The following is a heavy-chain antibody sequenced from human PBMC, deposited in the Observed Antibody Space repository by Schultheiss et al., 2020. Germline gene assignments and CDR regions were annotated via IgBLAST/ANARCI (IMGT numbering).Heavy chain of an antibody. CDR3: AHRSELRYFGRFDY. J-gene: IGHJ4*02. D-gene: IGHD3-9*01. CDR2: IDWDDDK. V-gene: IGHV2-5*08. Sequence: SGPTLVKPTQTLTLTCTFSGFSLSTGGMCVSWIRQPPGKALEWLALIDWDDDKRYSLSLKSRLTITKDTSKNQVVLTMTNVDPVDTATYYCAHRSELRYFGRFDYWGQGTLVTVSS. CDR1: GFSLSTGGMC.